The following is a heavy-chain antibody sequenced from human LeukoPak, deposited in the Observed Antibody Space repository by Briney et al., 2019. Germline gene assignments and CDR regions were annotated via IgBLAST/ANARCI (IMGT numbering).Heavy chain of an antibody. J-gene: IGHJ6*03. D-gene: IGHD3-22*01. CDR1: GYTFTSYD. V-gene: IGHV1-8*01. CDR3: ARGLFYYHLNYYMDV. Sequence: VASVKVSCKASGYTFTSYDTNWVRQATGQGLEWMGWMNPNSGNTGYAQKFQGRVTMTRNTSISTAYMELSSLRSEDTAVYYCARGLFYYHLNYYMDVWGKGTTVTISS. CDR2: MNPNSGNT.